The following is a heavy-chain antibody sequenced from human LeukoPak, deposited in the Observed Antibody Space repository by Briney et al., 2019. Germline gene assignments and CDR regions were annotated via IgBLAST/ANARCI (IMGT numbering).Heavy chain of an antibody. J-gene: IGHJ4*02. Sequence: GGSLRLSCTASGFTFSGHWIHWVRQAPGMGLVWVSRINERGTDSMYAESVKGRFTISRGNAKNTVYLQMNSLRAEDTAVYYCVRDETLWTLDWWGQGTLVSVSS. V-gene: IGHV3-74*03. CDR1: GFTFSGHW. CDR2: INERGTDS. D-gene: IGHD1-1*01. CDR3: VRDETLWTLDW.